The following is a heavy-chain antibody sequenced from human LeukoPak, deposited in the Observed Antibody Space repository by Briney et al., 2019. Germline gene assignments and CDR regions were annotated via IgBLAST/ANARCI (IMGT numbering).Heavy chain of an antibody. V-gene: IGHV1-46*01. CDR2: INPSGGST. CDR3: ARVSKDTRDPIYFDY. Sequence: ASVKVSCKASGYTFTSYFIHWVRQAPGQGLEWMGIINPSGGSTSYAQKFQGRVTMTRDTSTSTVYMELSSLRSEDTAVYYCARVSKDTRDPIYFDYWGQGTLVTVSS. J-gene: IGHJ4*02. CDR1: GYTFTSYF.